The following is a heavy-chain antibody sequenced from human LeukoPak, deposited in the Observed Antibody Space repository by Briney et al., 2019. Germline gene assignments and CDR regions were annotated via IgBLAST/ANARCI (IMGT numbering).Heavy chain of an antibody. CDR3: APLRDMPLLK. D-gene: IGHD2-2*01. CDR1: GFTFSTYA. Sequence: GGSLRLSXAASGFTFSTYAMSWVRQSPGKGLEWVSTISNSGSNTYYADSVKGRFTISRDNSKNTLSLQMNSLRAEDTAVYYCAPLRDMPLLKWGQGTLVTVSS. V-gene: IGHV3-23*01. CDR2: ISNSGSNT. J-gene: IGHJ4*02.